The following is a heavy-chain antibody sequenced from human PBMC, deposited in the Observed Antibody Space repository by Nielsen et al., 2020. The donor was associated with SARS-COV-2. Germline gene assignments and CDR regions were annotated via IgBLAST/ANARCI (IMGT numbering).Heavy chain of an antibody. D-gene: IGHD3-16*01. CDR2: ITWNSGSI. CDR3: ASASAHV. J-gene: IGHJ3*01. V-gene: IGHV3-9*01. Sequence: SLKISCAASGFPFDDHAMNWGRQAPGKGLEWVSGITWNSGSIGYADYVKGRFTISRDNAKNTLYLQMNSLRAEDTAVYYCASASAHVWGQGTMVTVSS. CDR1: GFPFDDHA.